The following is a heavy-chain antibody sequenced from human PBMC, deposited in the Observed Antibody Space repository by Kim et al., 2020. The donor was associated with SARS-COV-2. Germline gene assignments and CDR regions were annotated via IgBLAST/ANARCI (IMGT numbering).Heavy chain of an antibody. CDR1: GYTFSSNA. Sequence: ASVKVSCKASGYTFSSNAMNWVRQAPGQGPEWMGWINTNTGNPTYAQGFAGRYVFSLDTSVSTAYLQINNLKAEDSVVYYCAAWRPPDSVYCSTSSCQVIYYFDCWGRGTLVTVSA. V-gene: IGHV7-4-1*02. D-gene: IGHD2-2*01. J-gene: IGHJ4*02. CDR3: AAWRPPDSVYCSTSSCQVIYYFDC. CDR2: INTNTGNP.